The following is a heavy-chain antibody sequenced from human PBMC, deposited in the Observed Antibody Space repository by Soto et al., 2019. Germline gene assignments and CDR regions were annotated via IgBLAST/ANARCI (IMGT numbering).Heavy chain of an antibody. J-gene: IGHJ5*02. D-gene: IGHD1-1*01. V-gene: IGHV3-23*01. CDR1: GFTFSSYG. CDR2: IPVIGERR. CDR3: AREGDRYGTVCFDP. Sequence: PGGSLRLSCAASGFTFSSYGMSWVRRAPGKGLEWVAGIPVIGERRYYADSVKGRFTISRDNAKNTLYLQMNSLRVEDAAVYFCAREGDRYGTVCFDPWGQGTLVTVYS.